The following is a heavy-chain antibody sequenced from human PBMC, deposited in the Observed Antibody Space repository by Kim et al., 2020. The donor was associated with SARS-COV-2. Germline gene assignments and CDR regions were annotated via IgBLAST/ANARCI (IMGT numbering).Heavy chain of an antibody. Sequence: ASVKVSCKASGYTFTSYYMHWVRQAPGQGLEWMGIINPSGGSTSYAQKFQGRVTMTRDTSTSTVYMELSSLRSEDTAVYYCARGRAVRVFSGALVRKRPNSVDVWGQGATVTVSS. D-gene: IGHD3-9*01. CDR1: GYTFTSYY. V-gene: IGHV1-46*01. CDR3: ARGRAVRVFSGALVRKRPNSVDV. J-gene: IGHJ6*02. CDR2: INPSGGST.